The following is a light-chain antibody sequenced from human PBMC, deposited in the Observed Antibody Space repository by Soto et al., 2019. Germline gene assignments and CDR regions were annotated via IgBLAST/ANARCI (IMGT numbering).Light chain of an antibody. CDR1: TGAVTSGYY. J-gene: IGLJ2*01. V-gene: IGLV7-43*01. CDR2: STS. Sequence: QAVVTQPPSLTVSPGGTVTLTCASSTGAVTSGYYPNWFQQKPGQAPKPLIYSTSNKHSWTPARFSGSLLGGNAALTLSGVQPEDEADYCCLLYYGGVNVFGGGTKLTVL. CDR3: LLYYGGVNV.